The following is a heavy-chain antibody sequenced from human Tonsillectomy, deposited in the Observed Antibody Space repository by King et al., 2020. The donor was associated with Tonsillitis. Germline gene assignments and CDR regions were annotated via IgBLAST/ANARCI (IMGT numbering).Heavy chain of an antibody. CDR2: IFYSGST. D-gene: IGHD4-23*01. Sequence: QLQESGPGLVKPSETLSLTCTVSGGSISSSNYYWGWIRQPPGKGLEWIGSIFYSGSTYYNPSLKSRVTISVDTSKNQFSLKLSSVTATDTAVYYCARHVTHDYGGNWLNYYYYYMDVWGKGTTVTVSS. CDR3: ARHVTHDYGGNWLNYYYYYMDV. J-gene: IGHJ6*03. CDR1: GGSISSSNYY. V-gene: IGHV4-39*01.